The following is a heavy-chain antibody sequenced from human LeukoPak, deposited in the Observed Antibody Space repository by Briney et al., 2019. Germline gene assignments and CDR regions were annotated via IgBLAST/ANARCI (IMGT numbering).Heavy chain of an antibody. CDR3: ARGGAARPDF. CDR1: GFIFGDYA. J-gene: IGHJ4*02. V-gene: IGHV3-7*01. Sequence: GGSLRLSCTGSGFIFGDYAMSWVRQTPGKGLERVAKIKADGGEKDHVASVKGRFTISRDNAKNSLYLQMNSLRVEDTAVYYCARGGAARPDFWGQGTLVTVSS. D-gene: IGHD6-6*01. CDR2: IKADGGEK.